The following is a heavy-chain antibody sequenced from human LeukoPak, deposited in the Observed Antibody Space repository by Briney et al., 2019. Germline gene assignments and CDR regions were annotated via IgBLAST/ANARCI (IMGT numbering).Heavy chain of an antibody. D-gene: IGHD6-19*01. CDR2: IRSKANSYAT. J-gene: IGHJ6*03. CDR3: TRPKYSSENYYYYYYMDV. Sequence: GGSLRLSCAASGFTFSGSAMHWVRQASGKGLEWVGRIRSKANSYATAYAASVKGRFTISRDDSKNTAYLQMNSLKTEDTAVYYCTRPKYSSENYYYYYYMDVWGKGTTVTVSS. CDR1: GFTFSGSA. V-gene: IGHV3-73*01.